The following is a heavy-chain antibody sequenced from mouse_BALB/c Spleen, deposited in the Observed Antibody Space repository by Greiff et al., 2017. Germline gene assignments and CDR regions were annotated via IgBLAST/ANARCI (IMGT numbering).Heavy chain of an antibody. V-gene: IGHV1S126*01. CDR3: ARRGDYGTYFAY. CDR2: IDPSDSET. CDR1: GYSFTSYW. D-gene: IGHD1-1*02. Sequence: QVQLQQSGPQLVRPGASVKISCKASGYSFTSYWMHWVKQRPGQGLEWIGMIDPSDSETRLNQKFKDKATLTVDKSSSTAYMQLSSPTSEDSAVYYCARRGDYGTYFAYWGQGTLVTVSA. J-gene: IGHJ3*01.